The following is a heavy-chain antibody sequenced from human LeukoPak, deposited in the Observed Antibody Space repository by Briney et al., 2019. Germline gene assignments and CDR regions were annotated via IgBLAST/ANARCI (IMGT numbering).Heavy chain of an antibody. CDR1: GYTFTSYG. CDR3: ARHGSGSYSVQHDY. J-gene: IGHJ4*02. V-gene: IGHV1-18*01. D-gene: IGHD3-10*01. Sequence: ASVKVSCKASGYTFTSYGISWVRQAPGQGLEWMGWISPYNGNTNYAQKFQGRVTITTDTSTSTAYMELRSLRSDDTAVYYCARHGSGSYSVQHDYWGQGTLVTVSS. CDR2: ISPYNGNT.